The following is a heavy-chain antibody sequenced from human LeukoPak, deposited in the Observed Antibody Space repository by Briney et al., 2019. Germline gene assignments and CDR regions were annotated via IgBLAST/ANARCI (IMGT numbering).Heavy chain of an antibody. J-gene: IGHJ4*02. V-gene: IGHV3-48*01. CDR1: GFTFSNFG. D-gene: IGHD1-26*01. CDR2: ISSSSSTI. CDR3: AKDRLGAMMYFDF. Sequence: GGSLRLSCAASGFTFSNFGMHWVRQAPGKGLEWVSYISSSSSTIYYADSVKGRVTISRDNSKNTLYLQVNSLRVGDTAVYYCAKDRLGAMMYFDFWGQGTLVTVSS.